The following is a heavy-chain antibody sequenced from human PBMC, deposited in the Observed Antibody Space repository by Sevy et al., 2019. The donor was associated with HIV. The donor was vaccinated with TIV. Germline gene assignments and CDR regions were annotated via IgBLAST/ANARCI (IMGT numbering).Heavy chain of an antibody. CDR2: ISGSGGST. Sequence: GGSLRLSCAASGFTFSSYALNWVRQAPGKGLEWVSTISGSGGSTYYAASVKGRFTISRDNSKNTLSLQMDSLRAEDTAVYYCTKDRYHTSGYYPEGAFDIWGQGTMVTVSS. CDR1: GFTFSSYA. D-gene: IGHD3-22*01. V-gene: IGHV3-23*01. CDR3: TKDRYHTSGYYPEGAFDI. J-gene: IGHJ3*02.